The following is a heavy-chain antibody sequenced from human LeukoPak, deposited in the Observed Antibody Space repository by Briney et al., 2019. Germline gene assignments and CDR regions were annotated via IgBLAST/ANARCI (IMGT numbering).Heavy chain of an antibody. CDR2: INSDGSTT. Sequence: GGSLRLSCAASEFTFSDYWMHWVRQAPGKGLVWVPRINSDGSTTHYADSVKGRFTISRDNAKNTLYLQMNSLKAEDTGVYYCARDWGFGDYPTYWGQGTLVTVSS. D-gene: IGHD4-17*01. CDR1: EFTFSDYW. V-gene: IGHV3-74*01. CDR3: ARDWGFGDYPTY. J-gene: IGHJ4*02.